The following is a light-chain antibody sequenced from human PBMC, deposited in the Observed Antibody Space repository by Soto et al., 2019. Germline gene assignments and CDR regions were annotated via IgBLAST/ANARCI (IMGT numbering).Light chain of an antibody. CDR3: CSYTSTNSRV. Sequence: QSALTQPASMSGSPGRSITISCTGTSNDVGGYNYVSWYQQHPGKAPKLMIFEVSNRPSGVSNRFSGSKSGNTASLTISGLQAEDEAYYYCCSYTSTNSRVFGGGTQLTVL. V-gene: IGLV2-14*01. J-gene: IGLJ3*02. CDR1: SNDVGGYNY. CDR2: EVS.